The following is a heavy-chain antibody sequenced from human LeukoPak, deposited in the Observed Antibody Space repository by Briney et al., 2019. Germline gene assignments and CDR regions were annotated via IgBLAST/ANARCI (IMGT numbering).Heavy chain of an antibody. CDR1: GGSISSYY. J-gene: IGHJ4*02. D-gene: IGHD2-2*01. CDR2: IYTSGST. Sequence: SETLSLTCTVSGGSISSYYWSWIRQPPGKGLEWIGYIYTSGSTNYNPSLKSRVTISVDTSKNQFSLKLSFVTAADTAVYYCAREMYQLLVGDYFDYRGQGTLVTVSS. CDR3: AREMYQLLVGDYFDY. V-gene: IGHV4-4*09.